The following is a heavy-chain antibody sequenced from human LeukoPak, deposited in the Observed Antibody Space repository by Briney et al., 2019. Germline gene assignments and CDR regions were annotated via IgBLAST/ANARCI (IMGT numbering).Heavy chain of an antibody. CDR3: AKEGLYTSRWFYFES. CDR2: ISSSEGDV. J-gene: IGHJ4*02. D-gene: IGHD6-13*01. Sequence: GGSLRLSCAASGFTFSSYTMNWVRQAPGRGLESVASISSSEGDVYYADSVRGRFTISRDNARSSLHLLMDSLRAEDTAVYYCAKEGLYTSRWFYFESWGQGTLVTVSA. CDR1: GFTFSSYT. V-gene: IGHV3-21*01.